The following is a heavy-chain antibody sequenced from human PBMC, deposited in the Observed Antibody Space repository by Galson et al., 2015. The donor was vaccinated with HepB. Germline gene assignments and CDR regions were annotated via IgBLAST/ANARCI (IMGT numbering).Heavy chain of an antibody. Sequence: SLRLSCAASGFTFSSHGMHWVRQAPGKGLEWVAVIWYDGTNKYYADSVKGRFTISRDNFKNTLYLQMNSLRAEDTGVYYCAREAVRSQVPFDIWGQGTMVTVSS. J-gene: IGHJ3*02. V-gene: IGHV3-33*01. CDR1: GFTFSSHG. CDR3: AREAVRSQVPFDI. D-gene: IGHD4-17*01. CDR2: IWYDGTNK.